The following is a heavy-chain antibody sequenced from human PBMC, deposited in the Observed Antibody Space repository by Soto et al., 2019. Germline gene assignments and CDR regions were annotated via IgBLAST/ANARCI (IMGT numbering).Heavy chain of an antibody. CDR2: ISYDGSNK. V-gene: IGHV3-30*03. D-gene: IGHD5-12*01. Sequence: LRLSCAASGFTFSSYGMHWVRQAPGKGLEWVAVISYDGSNKYYADSVKGRFTISRDNSKNTLYLQMNSLRAEDTAVYYCAGDLSGYDSFDYWGQGTLVTVSS. CDR1: GFTFSSYG. CDR3: AGDLSGYDSFDY. J-gene: IGHJ4*02.